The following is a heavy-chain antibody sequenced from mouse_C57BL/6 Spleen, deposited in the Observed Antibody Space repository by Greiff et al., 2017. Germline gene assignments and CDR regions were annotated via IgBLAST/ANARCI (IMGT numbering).Heavy chain of an antibody. CDR2: IYPGGGYT. Sequence: VKLQQSGAELVRPGTSVKMSCKASGYTFTNYWIGWAKQRPGHGLEWIGDIYPGGGYTNYNEKFKGKATLTADKSSSPAYMQFSSLTSEDSAIYYCARGERSYYFDYWGQGTTLTVSS. D-gene: IGHD1-1*01. J-gene: IGHJ2*01. CDR1: GYTFTNYW. V-gene: IGHV1-63*01. CDR3: ARGERSYYFDY.